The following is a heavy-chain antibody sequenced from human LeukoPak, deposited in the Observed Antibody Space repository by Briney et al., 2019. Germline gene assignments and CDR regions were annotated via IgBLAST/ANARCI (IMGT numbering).Heavy chain of an antibody. J-gene: IGHJ4*02. Sequence: GGSLRLSCAASGFTFSSYEMNWVRQAPGEGLEWVSYISSSGSTIYYADSVKGRFTISRDNAKNSLYLQMNSLRAEDTAVYYCAGLSGYRYFDYWGQGTLVTVSP. CDR1: GFTFSSYE. V-gene: IGHV3-48*03. CDR2: ISSSGSTI. D-gene: IGHD3-3*01. CDR3: AGLSGYRYFDY.